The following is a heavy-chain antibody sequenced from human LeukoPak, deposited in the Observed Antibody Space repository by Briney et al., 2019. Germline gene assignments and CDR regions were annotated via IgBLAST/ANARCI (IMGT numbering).Heavy chain of an antibody. D-gene: IGHD6-19*01. Sequence: GSLRLSCAASGFTFRNYAMHWVRQAPGKGLEWVAIIGYDGDNKYYADSVKGRFTTSRDNSKNTLSLQMNSLRGEDTAVYYCAKDPSTLYSSGLDFWGQGTLVTVSS. CDR2: IGYDGDNK. V-gene: IGHV3-30*02. CDR3: AKDPSTLYSSGLDF. J-gene: IGHJ4*02. CDR1: GFTFRNYA.